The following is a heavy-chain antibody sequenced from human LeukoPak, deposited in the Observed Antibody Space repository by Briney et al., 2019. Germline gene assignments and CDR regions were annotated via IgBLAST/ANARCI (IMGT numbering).Heavy chain of an antibody. CDR3: AREWGFGGVSYYFDY. V-gene: IGHV3-7*04. D-gene: IGHD3-16*01. CDR2: IKQDGSEK. CDR1: GFIFSSYW. J-gene: IGHJ4*02. Sequence: GGSLRLSCAASGFIFSSYWMSWVRQAPGKGLEWVANIKQDGSEKYYVDSVKGRFTISRDNAKNSLYLQMNSLRAEDTAVYYCAREWGFGGVSYYFDYWGQGTLVTVSS.